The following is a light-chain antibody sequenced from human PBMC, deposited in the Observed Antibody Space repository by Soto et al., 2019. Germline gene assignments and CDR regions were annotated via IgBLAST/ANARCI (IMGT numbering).Light chain of an antibody. CDR1: RSDVGAYNY. V-gene: IGLV2-14*01. Sequence: QSALTQPASVSGSPGQSITISCTGTRSDVGAYNYVSWFQQHPGIAPKLMIYEVNIRPSGVSNRFSGSKSGNTASLTISGLQAEDEADYYCSSYTTSSTLVIFGGGTKLTV. CDR3: SSYTTSSTLVI. CDR2: EVN. J-gene: IGLJ2*01.